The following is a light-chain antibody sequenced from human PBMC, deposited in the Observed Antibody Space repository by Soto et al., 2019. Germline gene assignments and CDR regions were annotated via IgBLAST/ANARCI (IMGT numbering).Light chain of an antibody. Sequence: EIVLTQSPATLSLSPGERATLSCRASQSVSSYLACYQQKPGQAPRLLIYDASNRATGIPARFSGSGSGTDFTLTISSLEPEDFAVYYCQPRSNWPPITFGQGTRLEIK. J-gene: IGKJ5*01. CDR3: QPRSNWPPIT. V-gene: IGKV3-11*01. CDR2: DAS. CDR1: QSVSSY.